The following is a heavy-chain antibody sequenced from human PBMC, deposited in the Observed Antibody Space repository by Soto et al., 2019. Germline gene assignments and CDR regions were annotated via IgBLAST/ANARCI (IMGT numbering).Heavy chain of an antibody. CDR1: GFTLSSYG. J-gene: IGHJ6*02. CDR3: AKASVEYYYYYYGMDV. V-gene: IGHV3-30*18. Sequence: GGSLRLSCAASGFTLSSYGMHWVRQAPGKGLEWVAVISYDGSNKYYADSVKGRFTISRDNSKNTLYLQMNSLRAEDTAVYYCAKASVEYYYYYYGMDVWGQGTTVTVSS. CDR2: ISYDGSNK. D-gene: IGHD1-1*01.